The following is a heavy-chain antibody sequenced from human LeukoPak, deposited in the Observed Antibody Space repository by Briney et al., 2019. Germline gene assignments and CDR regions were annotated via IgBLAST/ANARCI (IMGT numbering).Heavy chain of an antibody. CDR3: ARDMRAPPPNAEWLLSYYYHPGMDV. V-gene: IGHV1-69*04. CDR2: VIPLLGQV. Sequence: SVKVSCKASGGAFANYAISWVRQAPGQGLEWMGRVIPLLGQVDHSEKFQGRLTISADRSTTTAYMQLPSLKFEDTAIYYCARDMRAPPPNAEWLLSYYYHPGMDVWGQGTPVTVS. D-gene: IGHD3-3*01. J-gene: IGHJ6*02. CDR1: GGAFANYA.